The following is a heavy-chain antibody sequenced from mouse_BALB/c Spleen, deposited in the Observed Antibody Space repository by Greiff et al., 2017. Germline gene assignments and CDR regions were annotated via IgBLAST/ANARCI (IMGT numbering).Heavy chain of an antibody. D-gene: IGHD6-1*01. Sequence: EVQLVESGGDLVKPGGSLKLSCAASGFTFSSYGMSWVRQTPDKRLEWVATISIGGSYTYYPDSVKGRLTIPRNIAKNNLYLQMSSLKCEETAMYYCARDHPQSLAPWGQGSLGAVPA. CDR1: GFTFSSYG. J-gene: IGHJ3*01. V-gene: IGHV5-6*01. CDR3: ARDHPQSLAP. CDR2: ISIGGSYT.